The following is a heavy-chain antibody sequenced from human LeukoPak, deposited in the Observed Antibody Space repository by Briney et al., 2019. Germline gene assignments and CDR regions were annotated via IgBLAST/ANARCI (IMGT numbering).Heavy chain of an antibody. D-gene: IGHD3-22*01. CDR3: ARATLTYYYDSSGYSPDY. Sequence: ASVTLSCKASGYTFTGYYMLWVRQAPGQGLEWLGWINPNSGGTNYAQKFQGRVTMTRDTSISTAYMELSRLRSDDTAVYYCARATLTYYYDSSGYSPDYWGQGTLVTVSS. CDR1: GYTFTGYY. V-gene: IGHV1-2*02. CDR2: INPNSGGT. J-gene: IGHJ4*02.